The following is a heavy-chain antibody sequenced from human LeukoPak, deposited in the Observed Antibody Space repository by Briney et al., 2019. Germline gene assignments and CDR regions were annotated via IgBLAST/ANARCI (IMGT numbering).Heavy chain of an antibody. V-gene: IGHV5-51*01. CDR2: IYPGDSDT. Sequence: GASLQISCKGSGYSFTSYWIGWVRQMPGKGLEWMGIIYPGDSDTRYSPSFQGQVTISADKSISTAYLQWSSLKASDTAMYYCARHQWLTSVDYWGQGTLVTVSS. CDR3: ARHQWLTSVDY. CDR1: GYSFTSYW. J-gene: IGHJ4*02. D-gene: IGHD6-19*01.